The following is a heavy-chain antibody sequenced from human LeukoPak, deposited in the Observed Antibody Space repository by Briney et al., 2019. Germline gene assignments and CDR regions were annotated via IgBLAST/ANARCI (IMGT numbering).Heavy chain of an antibody. CDR2: IIPIFGTA. CDR1: GGTFSSYA. Sequence: ASVKVSCKASGGTFSSYAISWVRQAPGQGLEWMGGIIPIFGTANYAQKFQGRVTITADESASTAYMELSSLRSEDTAVYYCARDLIAAAGYYFDYWGQGTLVTVSS. D-gene: IGHD6-13*01. V-gene: IGHV1-69*13. J-gene: IGHJ4*02. CDR3: ARDLIAAAGYYFDY.